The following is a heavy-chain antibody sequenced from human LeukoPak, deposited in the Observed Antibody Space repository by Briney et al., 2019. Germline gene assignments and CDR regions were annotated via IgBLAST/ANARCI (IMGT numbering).Heavy chain of an antibody. CDR1: GYTFTSYG. J-gene: IGHJ4*02. D-gene: IGHD1-26*01. Sequence: ASVRVSCKASGYTFTSYGISWVRQAPGQGLEWMGWISAYNGNTNYAQKLQGRVTMTTDTSTSTAYMELRSLRSDDTAVYYCARAVGATGTDNFDYWGQGTLVTVSS. V-gene: IGHV1-18*01. CDR2: ISAYNGNT. CDR3: ARAVGATGTDNFDY.